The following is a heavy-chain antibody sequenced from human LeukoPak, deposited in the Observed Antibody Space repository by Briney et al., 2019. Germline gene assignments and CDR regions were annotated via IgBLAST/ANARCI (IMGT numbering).Heavy chain of an antibody. Sequence: PGGSLRLSCTASGFTFDDYSMSWVRQAPGKGLEWVSGISGSGDNTYYADSVKGRLTISRDNSKNTLYLQMNSLRAEDTAVYYCSASSWYQFDYWGQGTLVTVSS. J-gene: IGHJ4*02. V-gene: IGHV3-23*01. CDR2: ISGSGDNT. CDR1: GFTFDDYS. CDR3: SASSWYQFDY. D-gene: IGHD6-13*01.